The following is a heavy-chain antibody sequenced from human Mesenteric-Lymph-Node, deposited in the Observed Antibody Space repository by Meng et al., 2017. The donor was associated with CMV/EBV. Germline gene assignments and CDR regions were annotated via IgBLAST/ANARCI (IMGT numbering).Heavy chain of an antibody. CDR3: AMGYCSSTSCSPPDY. V-gene: IGHV3-7*01. Sequence: GESLKISCAASGFSFSTYWMSWVRQAPGKGLEWVANIKQDGSEKYYVDSVKGRFTISRDNAKNSLYLQMNSLRADDTAVYYCAMGYCSSTSCSPPDYWGQGTLVTVSS. J-gene: IGHJ4*02. CDR1: GFSFSTYW. D-gene: IGHD2-2*01. CDR2: IKQDGSEK.